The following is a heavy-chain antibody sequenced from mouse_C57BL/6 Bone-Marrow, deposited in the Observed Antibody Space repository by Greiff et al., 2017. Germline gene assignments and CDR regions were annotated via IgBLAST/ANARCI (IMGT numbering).Heavy chain of an antibody. Sequence: QVQLQQPGAELVRPGTSVTLSCKASGYTFTSYWMHWVKQRPGQGLEWIGVIDPSDSYTNYNQKFKGKATLTVDTSSSTAYMQLSSLTAEDSAVYYCARGAGSSPYWYFDFWGTGTTVTVS. J-gene: IGHJ1*03. CDR2: IDPSDSYT. CDR3: ARGAGSSPYWYFDF. V-gene: IGHV1-59*01. D-gene: IGHD1-1*01. CDR1: GYTFTSYW.